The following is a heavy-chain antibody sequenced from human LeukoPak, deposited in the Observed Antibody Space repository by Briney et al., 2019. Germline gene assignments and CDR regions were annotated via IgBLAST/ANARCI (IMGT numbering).Heavy chain of an antibody. CDR3: ASEYSYGLDAFDI. V-gene: IGHV4-4*07. Sequence: SETLSLICTVSGDSIRSYYWSWIRQPAGKGLEWIGRIYTSGSTNYNPSLKSRVTISVDTSKNQFSLKLSSVTAADTAVYYCASEYSYGLDAFDIWGQGTMVTVSS. CDR1: GDSIRSYY. CDR2: IYTSGST. D-gene: IGHD5-18*01. J-gene: IGHJ3*02.